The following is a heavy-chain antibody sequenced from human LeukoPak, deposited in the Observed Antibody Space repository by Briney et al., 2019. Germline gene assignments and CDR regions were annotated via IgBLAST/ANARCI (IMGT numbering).Heavy chain of an antibody. CDR3: ARGKRVGVGSPLDY. D-gene: IGHD1-26*01. J-gene: IGHJ4*02. Sequence: PGGSLRLSCAASGFISSHYAMTWVRQAPGKGLEWVSSISGSGNRTCYADSVMGRFTISRDISKSTMSLQMHSLRVEDTAIYFCARGKRVGVGSPLDYWGQGTLVSVSS. CDR2: ISGSGNRT. CDR1: GFISSHYA. V-gene: IGHV3-23*01.